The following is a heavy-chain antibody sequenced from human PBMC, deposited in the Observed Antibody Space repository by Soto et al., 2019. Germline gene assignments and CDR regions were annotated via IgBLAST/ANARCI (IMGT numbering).Heavy chain of an antibody. D-gene: IGHD3-3*01. Sequence: SETLSLTCTVSGGSISSGDYYWSWIRQPPGKGLEWIGYIYYSGSTYYNPSLKSRVTISVDTSKDQFSLKLSSVTAADTAVYYCARDNILGILYGGMDVWGQGTTVTVSS. J-gene: IGHJ6*02. CDR2: IYYSGST. CDR3: ARDNILGILYGGMDV. V-gene: IGHV4-30-4*01. CDR1: GGSISSGDYY.